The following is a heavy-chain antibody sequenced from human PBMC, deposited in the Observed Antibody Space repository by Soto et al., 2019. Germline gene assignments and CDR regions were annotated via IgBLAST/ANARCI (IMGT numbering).Heavy chain of an antibody. Sequence: GGSLRLSCAVSGFTFRNYAMSWVRQAPGKGLEWVAGITGTGSSTSYSDSVRGRFTISRDSSKNTPYLLMNSLRAEDTAVYWCAKTPNSRLLNSWGQGALVTVSS. J-gene: IGHJ4*02. V-gene: IGHV3-23*01. D-gene: IGHD3-9*01. CDR2: ITGTGSST. CDR1: GFTFRNYA. CDR3: AKTPNSRLLNS.